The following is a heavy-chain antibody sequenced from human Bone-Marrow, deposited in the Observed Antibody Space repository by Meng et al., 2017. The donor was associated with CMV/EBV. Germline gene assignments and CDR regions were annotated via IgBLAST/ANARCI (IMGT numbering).Heavy chain of an antibody. CDR2: IYWNDDK. Sequence: TCTFSGFSLSTSGVGVGWIRQPPGKALEWLTVIYWNDDKRYSPSLKSRLSITKDTSKNQVVLTMTNMDSVDTATYYCAHRGAYYYGIHWGQGTLVTVSS. CDR1: GFSLSTSGVG. D-gene: IGHD2/OR15-2a*01. CDR3: AHRGAYYYGIH. V-gene: IGHV2-5*01. J-gene: IGHJ4*02.